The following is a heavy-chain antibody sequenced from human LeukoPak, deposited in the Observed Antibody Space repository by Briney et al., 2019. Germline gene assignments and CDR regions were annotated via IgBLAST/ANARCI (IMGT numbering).Heavy chain of an antibody. CDR2: ISYDGSNK. D-gene: IGHD1-26*01. CDR3: ARAPDLWELLGGAFDT. Sequence: GRSLRLSCAASGFTFSSYGMHWVRQAPGKGLEWVAVISYDGSNKCYADSVKGRFTISRDNSKNTLYLQMNSLRAEDTAVYYCARAPDLWELLGGAFDTWGQGTMVTVSS. J-gene: IGHJ3*02. CDR1: GFTFSSYG. V-gene: IGHV3-30*03.